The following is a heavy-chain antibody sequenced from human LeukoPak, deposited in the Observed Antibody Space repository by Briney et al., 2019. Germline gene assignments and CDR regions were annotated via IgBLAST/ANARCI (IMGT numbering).Heavy chain of an antibody. D-gene: IGHD3-9*01. CDR2: INDSGST. CDR1: DGSFSGYY. V-gene: IGHV4-34*01. Sequence: SETLSLTCAVYDGSFSGYYWSWIRQPPGKGLEWIGEINDSGSTNYNPSLKSRVAISVDTSKNQFSLKLSSVTAADTAVYYCARTPPYYDILTGYSNKLFDYWGQGTLVTVSS. CDR3: ARTPPYYDILTGYSNKLFDY. J-gene: IGHJ4*02.